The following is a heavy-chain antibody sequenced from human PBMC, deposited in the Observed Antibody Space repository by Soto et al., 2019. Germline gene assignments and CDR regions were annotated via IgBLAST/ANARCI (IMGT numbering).Heavy chain of an antibody. CDR1: GFTFSSFA. CDR2: ISNSGGLT. D-gene: IGHD6-19*01. CDR3: AKDAPWLGRKFDY. V-gene: IGHV3-23*01. Sequence: PGGSLRLSCAASGFTFSSFAMYRVRQAPGKGLQWLSLISNSGGLTYYADSVKGRFTISRDNSKNTLYLQMKSLRADDTAVYFCAKDAPWLGRKFDYWGQGTQVTVSS. J-gene: IGHJ4*02.